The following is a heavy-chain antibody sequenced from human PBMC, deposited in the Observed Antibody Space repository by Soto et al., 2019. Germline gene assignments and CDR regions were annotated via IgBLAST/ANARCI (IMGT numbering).Heavy chain of an antibody. J-gene: IGHJ4*02. Sequence: QITLKESAPTRVKPTQTLTLTCTFSGFSLTSRPMGVGWIRQPPGKALEWLAFIYWDDDKRYSPSLSSRLTTTKDTPGNQVVLTMTSMDPVDTATYYCAHRLSGYNWNGGYFDYWGQGALVTVSS. D-gene: IGHD1-1*01. CDR2: IYWDDDK. CDR1: GFSLTSRPMG. V-gene: IGHV2-5*02. CDR3: AHRLSGYNWNGGYFDY.